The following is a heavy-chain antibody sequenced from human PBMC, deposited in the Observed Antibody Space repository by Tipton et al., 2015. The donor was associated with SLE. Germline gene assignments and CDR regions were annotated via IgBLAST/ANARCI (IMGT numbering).Heavy chain of an antibody. Sequence: TLSLTCTVSGGSISSYYWSWIRQPAGKGLEWIGRIYTSGSTNYNPSLKSRVPMSVDTSKNQFSLKLSSVTAADTAVYYCARDFQSPSLYSSSSEVNWFDPWGQGTLVTVSS. CDR2: IYTSGST. CDR1: GGSISSYY. D-gene: IGHD6-13*01. CDR3: ARDFQSPSLYSSSSEVNWFDP. V-gene: IGHV4-4*07. J-gene: IGHJ5*02.